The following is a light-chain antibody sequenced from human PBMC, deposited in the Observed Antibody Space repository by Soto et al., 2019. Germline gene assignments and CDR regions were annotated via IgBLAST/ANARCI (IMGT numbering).Light chain of an antibody. Sequence: EIVMTQSPATLLLSAGETATLSCRASQSVRSNLAWYQQKPGQAPRLLIYGASTGATGIPARFSGSGSGTEFTLTISSLQSEDFALYYCQQYNKWPTFGGGTKVDIK. CDR2: GAS. CDR1: QSVRSN. V-gene: IGKV3-15*01. J-gene: IGKJ4*01. CDR3: QQYNKWPT.